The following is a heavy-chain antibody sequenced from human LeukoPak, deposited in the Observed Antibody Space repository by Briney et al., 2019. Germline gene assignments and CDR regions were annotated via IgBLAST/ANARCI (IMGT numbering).Heavy chain of an antibody. D-gene: IGHD2-8*01. Sequence: ASVKVSCKASGGTFSNYAISWLRQAPGQDLPWMGRIVPVLDIPNYAQRFRDRVTITADKSTNIAYMELSSLRSEDTAVYYCGRGRGNGRPENYFDYWGQGTLVTVSS. CDR2: IVPVLDIP. V-gene: IGHV1-69*04. CDR1: GGTFSNYA. J-gene: IGHJ4*02. CDR3: GRGRGNGRPENYFDY.